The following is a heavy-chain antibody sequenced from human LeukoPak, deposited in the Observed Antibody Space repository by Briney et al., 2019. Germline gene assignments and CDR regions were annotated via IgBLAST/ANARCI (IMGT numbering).Heavy chain of an antibody. J-gene: IGHJ1*01. Sequence: GGSLRLSCAASGFTFSNYWMSWVRQAPGKGLEWVANIKQDGSEKYYVDSVKGRFTISRDNAKNSLYLQMNSLRAEDTAVYYCAKDDDWGRFNHWGQGTLVTVSS. CDR2: IKQDGSEK. D-gene: IGHD3-16*01. CDR1: GFTFSNYW. V-gene: IGHV3-7*01. CDR3: AKDDDWGRFNH.